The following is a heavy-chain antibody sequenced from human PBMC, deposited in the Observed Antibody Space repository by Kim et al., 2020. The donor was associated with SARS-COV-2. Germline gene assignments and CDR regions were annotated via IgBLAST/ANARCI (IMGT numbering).Heavy chain of an antibody. D-gene: IGHD3-10*01. CDR2: ISGYRGNT. CDR3: ARAPLWFGESPNWFDP. Sequence: ASVKVSCTASGYRFATYGITWVRQVPGQGPEWMGWISGYRGNTNYAQKFQGRVTMITETYTSAAYMELRSLRSDDTAVYYCARAPLWFGESPNWFDPWGQ. CDR1: GYRFATYG. V-gene: IGHV1-18*01. J-gene: IGHJ5*02.